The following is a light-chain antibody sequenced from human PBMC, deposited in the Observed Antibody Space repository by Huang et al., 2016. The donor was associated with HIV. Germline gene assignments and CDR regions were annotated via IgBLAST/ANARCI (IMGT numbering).Light chain of an antibody. CDR1: QHLGSN. J-gene: IGKJ1*01. CDR3: QQYNKWPRT. Sequence: DILMTQSPVTLSVPPGESATLSCRASQHLGSNLAWYQQKPGHPPRLLIYDAATRATGAPARFSGRGSKTDFNLTIDSLQSEDSALYFCQQYNKWPRTFGQGTKLEIK. V-gene: IGKV3D-15*01. CDR2: DAA.